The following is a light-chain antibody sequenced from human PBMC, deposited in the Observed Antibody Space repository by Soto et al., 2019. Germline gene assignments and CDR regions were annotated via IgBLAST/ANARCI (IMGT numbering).Light chain of an antibody. V-gene: IGKV3-15*01. CDR3: QQYNNWPFS. CDR2: DVS. CDR1: QGVTTN. J-gene: IGKJ5*01. Sequence: EIIMTQSPGTLSVSPGERATLSCRAAQGVTTNFAWYQQKSGQSPRLLIYDVSNRATGVPARFSGSGSEIDFTLTISGLRSEDSAVYFCQQYNNWPFSFGQGTRLEIK.